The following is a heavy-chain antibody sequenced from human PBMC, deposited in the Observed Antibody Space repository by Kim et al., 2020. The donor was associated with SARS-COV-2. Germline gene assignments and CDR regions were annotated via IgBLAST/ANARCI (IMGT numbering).Heavy chain of an antibody. CDR2: SGST. Sequence: SGSTSYKPSLKSRVTISVDRSKNQFSLKLSSVTAADTAMYYCARDYLFDYWGQGTLVTVSS. J-gene: IGHJ4*02. CDR3: ARDYLFDY. V-gene: IGHV4-39*02.